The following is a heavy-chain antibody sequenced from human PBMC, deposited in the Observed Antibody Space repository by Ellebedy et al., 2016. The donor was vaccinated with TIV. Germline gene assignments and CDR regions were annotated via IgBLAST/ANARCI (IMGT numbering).Heavy chain of an antibody. CDR3: ARVAGRYWFDP. CDR2: ISVYNGRT. J-gene: IGHJ5*02. D-gene: IGHD3-9*01. CDR1: GYTFTSYG. V-gene: IGHV1-18*01. Sequence: AASVTVSCKASGYTFTSYGINWARQAPGQGLEWVGWISVYNGRTNYVQKFQGRVTMTTDTSTSTAYMELRSLRSDDTAVYYCARVAGRYWFDPWGQGTLVTVSS.